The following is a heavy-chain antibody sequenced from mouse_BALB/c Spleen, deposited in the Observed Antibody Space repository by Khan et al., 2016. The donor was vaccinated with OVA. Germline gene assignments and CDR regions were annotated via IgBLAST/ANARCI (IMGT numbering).Heavy chain of an antibody. J-gene: IGHJ4*01. V-gene: IGHV14-3*02. CDR3: SRPIYYYDAMDY. CDR2: VDPANGNT. Sequence: VRLQQSGAELVKPGASVKLSCTASGFNIKDTYIHWEKQRPEQGLEWLGRVDPANGNTKYDPKFQGKATITADISSNTAYLQLNSLTSEDTAVYYCSRPIYYYDAMDYWGQGTSVTVSS. CDR1: GFNIKDTY. D-gene: IGHD1-1*01.